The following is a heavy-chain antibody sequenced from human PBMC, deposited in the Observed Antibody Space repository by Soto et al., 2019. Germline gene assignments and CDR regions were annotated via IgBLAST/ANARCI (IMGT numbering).Heavy chain of an antibody. J-gene: IGHJ6*02. CDR2: IYSGGST. CDR3: ARDGLFGELTYGMDV. CDR1: GFTVSSNY. D-gene: IGHD3-10*02. V-gene: IGHV3-53*01. Sequence: PGGSLRLSCAASGFTVSSNYMSWVRQAPGKGLEWVSVIYSGGSTYYADSVKGRFTISRDNSKNTLYLQMNSLRAEDTAVYYCARDGLFGELTYGMDVWGQGTTVTVSS.